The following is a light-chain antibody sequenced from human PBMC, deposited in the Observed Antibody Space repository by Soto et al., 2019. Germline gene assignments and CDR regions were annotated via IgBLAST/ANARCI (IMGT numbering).Light chain of an antibody. CDR1: QSVSDW. CDR3: QQYNDYSLT. CDR2: KAS. V-gene: IGKV1-5*03. J-gene: IGKJ4*01. Sequence: DIQMTQSPSTLSASVGARVTITCRASQSVSDWLAWYQHKPGKTPKLLIYKASTLESGVPSRFSGSGSGTEFTLTISSLQPDDFATYYCQQYNDYSLTFGGGTKVDIK.